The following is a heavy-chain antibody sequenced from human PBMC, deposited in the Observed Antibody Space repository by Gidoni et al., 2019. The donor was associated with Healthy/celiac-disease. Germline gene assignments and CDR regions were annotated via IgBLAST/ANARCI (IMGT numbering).Heavy chain of an antibody. CDR2: IIPILGIA. V-gene: IGHV1-69*08. CDR3: ARDGEQLGSGMDV. J-gene: IGHJ6*02. CDR1: GGTFSSYT. Sequence: QVQLVQSGAEVKKPGSSVKVSCKASGGTFSSYTISWVRQAPGQGLEWMGRIIPILGIANYAQKFQGRVTITADKSTSTAYMELSSLRSEDTAVYYCARDGEQLGSGMDVWGQGTTVTVSS. D-gene: IGHD6-13*01.